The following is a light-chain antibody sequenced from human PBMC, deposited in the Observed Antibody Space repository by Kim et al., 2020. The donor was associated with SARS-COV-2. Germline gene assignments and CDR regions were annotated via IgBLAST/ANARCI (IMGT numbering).Light chain of an antibody. J-gene: IGKJ5*01. CDR2: DAS. CDR1: QDISIY. V-gene: IGKV1-33*01. Sequence: DIQMTQSPSSLSASVGDRVTITCQASQDISIYLNWYQQKPGKAPKLLIYDASNLETGVPSRFSGSGSGTDFTFTISSLQPEDIATYYCQQYDNLPTFGQGTRLEIK. CDR3: QQYDNLPT.